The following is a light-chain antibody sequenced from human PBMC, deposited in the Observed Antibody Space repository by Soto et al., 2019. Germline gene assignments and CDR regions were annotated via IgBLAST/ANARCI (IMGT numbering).Light chain of an antibody. Sequence: EIVLTQSPATLSLSPGERATLSCRASQSVSSSYLAWYQQKPGQAPRLLIYDASNRATGIPARFSGSGSGTDFTLTISSLEPEDFAVYYCQQRSNWPPTFGQGTKV. J-gene: IGKJ1*01. CDR1: QSVSSSY. CDR3: QQRSNWPPT. V-gene: IGKV3-11*01. CDR2: DAS.